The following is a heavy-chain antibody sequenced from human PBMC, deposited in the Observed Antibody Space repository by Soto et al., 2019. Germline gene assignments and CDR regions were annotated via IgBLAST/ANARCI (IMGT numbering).Heavy chain of an antibody. V-gene: IGHV4-30-2*06. CDR3: ARENNVLPGGYFDS. J-gene: IGHJ4*02. D-gene: IGHD3-10*01. Sequence: QLQLQESGSGLVKPSQTLSLTCAVSGGSISSGGYSWSWIRQSPGKGLEWIGYIYHSGSTYYNPSLKSRVTISVDRSKNQFSLKLSSVTAADTAVYYCARENNVLPGGYFDSWGQGTLVTVSS. CDR1: GGSISSGGYS. CDR2: IYHSGST.